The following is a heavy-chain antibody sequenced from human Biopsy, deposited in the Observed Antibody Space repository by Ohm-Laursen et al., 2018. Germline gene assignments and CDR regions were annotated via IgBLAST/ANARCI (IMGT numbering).Heavy chain of an antibody. CDR1: GYSISSDFY. J-gene: IGHJ5*02. Sequence: SQTLSLTCTVSGYSISSDFYWGWIRQTPGKGLEWIGSISHSGSAYYNPSLKSRVTLSIDTSKNQFFLKVNSVTAADTAVYYCEHDVGVAWGQGTLVTVSS. CDR2: ISHSGSA. V-gene: IGHV4-38-2*02. CDR3: EHDVGVA. D-gene: IGHD2-21*01.